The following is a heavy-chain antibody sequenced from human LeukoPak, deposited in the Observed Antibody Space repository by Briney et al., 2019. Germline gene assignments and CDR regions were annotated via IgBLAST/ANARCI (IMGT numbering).Heavy chain of an antibody. CDR2: IKQDGSEK. CDR3: ARDSAGNDY. D-gene: IGHD6-13*01. CDR1: GLSWSSEW. V-gene: IGHV3-7*01. J-gene: IGHJ4*02. Sequence: PKRSLRLAFDASGLSWSSEWMSGVRQALRKRLEWVANIKQDGSEKSYVDSVKGRFTISRDNAKNSLYLQMNSLRAEDTAMYYCARDSAGNDYWGQGTLVTVSS.